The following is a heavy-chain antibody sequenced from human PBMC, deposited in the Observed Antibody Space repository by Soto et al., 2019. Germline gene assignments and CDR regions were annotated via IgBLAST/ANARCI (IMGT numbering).Heavy chain of an antibody. D-gene: IGHD5-12*01. J-gene: IGHJ4*02. CDR1: GYTCTSYA. V-gene: IGHV1-3*01. CDR3: ARGYIVATILAY. Sequence: QVQLVQAGAEVKKPGASVKVSCKASGYTCTSYAMHWVRQAPGQRLEWMGWINAGNGNTKYSQKFKGRVTITRDTSASTAYMELSSLRSEDTAVYYCARGYIVATILAYWGQGTLVTVSS. CDR2: INAGNGNT.